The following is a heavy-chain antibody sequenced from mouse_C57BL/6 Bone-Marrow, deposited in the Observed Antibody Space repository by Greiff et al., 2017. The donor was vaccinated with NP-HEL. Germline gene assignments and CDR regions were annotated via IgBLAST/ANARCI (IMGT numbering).Heavy chain of an antibody. CDR2: IRLKSDNYAT. CDR3: TAYAY. J-gene: IGHJ3*01. CDR1: GFTFSNYW. Sequence: EVQVEESGGGLVQPGGSMKLSCVASGFTFSNYWMNWVRQSPEKGLEWVAQIRLKSDNYATHYAESVKGRFTISRDDSKSSVYLQMNNLRAEDTGIYYCTAYAYWGQGTLVTVSA. V-gene: IGHV6-3*01.